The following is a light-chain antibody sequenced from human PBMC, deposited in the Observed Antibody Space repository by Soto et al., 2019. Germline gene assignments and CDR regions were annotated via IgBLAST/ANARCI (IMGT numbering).Light chain of an antibody. CDR3: QTWGTGLWV. Sequence: QPVLTQSPSASASLGASVKLTCTLSSGHSTYAIAWHQQQPEKGPRYLMKLNSDGSHSKGDGIPDRFSGSSSGAERYLTISSLQSEDEADYCQTWGTGLWVFGGGTKVTVL. J-gene: IGLJ3*02. V-gene: IGLV4-69*01. CDR1: SGHSTYA. CDR2: LNSDGSH.